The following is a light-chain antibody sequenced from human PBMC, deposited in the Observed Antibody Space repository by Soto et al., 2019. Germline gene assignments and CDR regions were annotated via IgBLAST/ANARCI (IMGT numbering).Light chain of an antibody. J-gene: IGLJ1*01. CDR2: DVY. CDR3: SSYTTSSSYV. CDR1: SSDVGGFNY. Sequence: LTQPASVSGSPGQPITISCTGTSSDVGGFNYVSWYQQHPGKAPKLLIFDVYSRPSGISNRFSGSKSGNTASLTISGLQAEDEADYYCSSYTTSSSYVFGAGTKVTVL. V-gene: IGLV2-14*01.